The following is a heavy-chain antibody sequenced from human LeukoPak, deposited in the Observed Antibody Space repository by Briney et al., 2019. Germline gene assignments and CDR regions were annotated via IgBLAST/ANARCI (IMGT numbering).Heavy chain of an antibody. Sequence: GGSLRLSCAASGFTLSNYWMHWVRQAPGKGLAWVPRMSSDGSNIRYVDSVKGRFTISRDSANNTLFLQMNSLRAEDAAVYYCARWVTPNALDIWGQGTMVTVSS. D-gene: IGHD4-23*01. J-gene: IGHJ3*02. V-gene: IGHV3-74*01. CDR2: MSSDGSNI. CDR3: ARWVTPNALDI. CDR1: GFTLSNYW.